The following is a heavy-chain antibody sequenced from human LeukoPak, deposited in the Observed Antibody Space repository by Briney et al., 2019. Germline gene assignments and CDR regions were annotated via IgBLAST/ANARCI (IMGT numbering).Heavy chain of an antibody. CDR3: CSYGLDAFDI. V-gene: IGHV4-39*07. D-gene: IGHD2-15*01. Sequence: SETLSLTCTVSGXSMSSGAFYWSWIRQPPGKGLEWIGEINHSGSTNYNPSLKSRVTISVDTSKNQFSLKLSSVTAADTAVYYCCSYGLDAFDIWGQGTMVTVSS. CDR1: GXSMSSGAFY. CDR2: INHSGST. J-gene: IGHJ3*02.